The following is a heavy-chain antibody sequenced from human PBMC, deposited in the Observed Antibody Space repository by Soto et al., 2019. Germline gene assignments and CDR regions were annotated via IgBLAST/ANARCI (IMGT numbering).Heavy chain of an antibody. CDR3: ARKAWVRFDY. D-gene: IGHD7-27*01. Sequence: SETLSLTCAVSGDSMTRSVWWTWVRQPPGKGLERIGEVFHTGNTNYNPSLKSRVTMSVDKSTNEFSLKVTSVTAADTAIYYCARKAWVRFDYWGQGALVTVSS. CDR1: GDSMTRSVW. CDR2: VFHTGNT. V-gene: IGHV4-4*02. J-gene: IGHJ4*02.